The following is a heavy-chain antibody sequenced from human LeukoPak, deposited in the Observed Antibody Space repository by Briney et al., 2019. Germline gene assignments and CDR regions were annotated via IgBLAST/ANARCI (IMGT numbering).Heavy chain of an antibody. V-gene: IGHV4-39*07. D-gene: IGHD3-22*01. Sequence: PSETLSLTCTVSGASINSPTYYWGWIRQPPGKGLEWIGSFYYTGNTYYSPSLRSRVTISVDTSRNQFSLKLSSVTAADTAVYYCARLKYYYDASGYRAEYFQHWGQGTLVTVSS. CDR3: ARLKYYYDASGYRAEYFQH. CDR1: GASINSPTYY. J-gene: IGHJ1*01. CDR2: FYYTGNT.